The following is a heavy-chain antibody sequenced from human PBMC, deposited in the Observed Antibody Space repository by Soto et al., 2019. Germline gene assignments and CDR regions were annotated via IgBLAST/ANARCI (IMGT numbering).Heavy chain of an antibody. CDR3: ASQGFGELHGLVDV. V-gene: IGHV4-59*08. Sequence: QVQLQESGPGLVKPSETLSLTCTISGGPMNNYYCSWFRQPRGQGLEWIGYMGYNGFTRYNPSLRSRVAISLATAKNQFSLNLSSVTAADTALYYCASQGFGELHGLVDVWGQGITVTVSS. J-gene: IGHJ6*02. CDR1: GGPMNNYY. D-gene: IGHD3-10*01. CDR2: MGYNGFT.